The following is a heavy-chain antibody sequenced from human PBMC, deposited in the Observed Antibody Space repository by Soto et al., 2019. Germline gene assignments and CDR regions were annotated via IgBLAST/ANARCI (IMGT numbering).Heavy chain of an antibody. CDR2: LYVEGSP. CDR1: GFNISTNY. Sequence: VQLVESGGGLIQPGGSLRLSCAASGFNISTNYMTWVRQAPGKGLEWVSVLYVEGSPYYADSVKGRFVISRDSSKNTVFLQLSSLRADDTALDYCARSRGRHQYYFDFWGRGTPVTVSS. D-gene: IGHD3-10*01. V-gene: IGHV3-53*01. J-gene: IGHJ4*02. CDR3: ARSRGRHQYYFDF.